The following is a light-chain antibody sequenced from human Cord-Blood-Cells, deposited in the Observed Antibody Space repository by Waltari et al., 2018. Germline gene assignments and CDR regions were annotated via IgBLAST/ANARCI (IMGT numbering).Light chain of an antibody. Sequence: QSALTQPPPVSGSPGQSITISCTGTSSDVGSYNLVSWYQQPPGKDPKLMIYEVSKRPSGVSNRFSGSKSGNTASLTISGLQAEDEADYYCCSYAGSSTYVFGTGTKVTVL. V-gene: IGLV2-23*02. CDR3: CSYAGSSTYV. CDR2: EVS. J-gene: IGLJ1*01. CDR1: SSDVGSYNL.